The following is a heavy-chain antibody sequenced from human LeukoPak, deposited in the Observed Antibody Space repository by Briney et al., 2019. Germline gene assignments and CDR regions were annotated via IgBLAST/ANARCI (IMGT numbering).Heavy chain of an antibody. D-gene: IGHD3-10*02. CDR2: IKQDGSEK. CDR3: SELGITIIGGV. J-gene: IGHJ6*04. CDR1: GFSFSSYW. Sequence: GGSLRLSCAASGFSFSSYWMSWVRQALGKGLEWVANIKQDGSEKYCVDSVKGRFTISRDNATNTLYLQMNSLRAEDTAVYYCSELGITIIGGVWGKGCTVTISS. V-gene: IGHV3-7*01.